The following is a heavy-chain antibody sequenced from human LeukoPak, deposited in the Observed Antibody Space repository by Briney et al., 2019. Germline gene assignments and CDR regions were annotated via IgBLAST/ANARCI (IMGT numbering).Heavy chain of an antibody. CDR2: LYGAGST. CDR3: ARGGTPGFSTGRIDY. V-gene: IGHV3-53*04. Sequence: GGSLRLSCAASGFNVSSNYMSWVRHAPGKGLEWVSVLYGAGSTYYADSVKGRFTISRHDSQNTLFLQMNSLRAEDTAVYYCARGGTPGFSTGRIDYWGQGTLVTVSS. J-gene: IGHJ4*02. CDR1: GFNVSSNY. D-gene: IGHD6-19*01.